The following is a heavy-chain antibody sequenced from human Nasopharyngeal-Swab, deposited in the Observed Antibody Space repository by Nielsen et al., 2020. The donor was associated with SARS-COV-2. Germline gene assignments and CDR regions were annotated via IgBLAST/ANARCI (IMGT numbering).Heavy chain of an antibody. CDR2: IGTAGDT. Sequence: GGSLRLSCAASGFTFSSYDMHWVRQATGKGLEWVSAIGTAGDTYYPGSVKGRFTISRDNAKNSLYLQMNSLRAEDTAVYYCARDLHCSGGSCYSYGMDVWGQGTTVTVSS. CDR3: ARDLHCSGGSCYSYGMDV. CDR1: GFTFSSYD. J-gene: IGHJ6*02. V-gene: IGHV3-13*01. D-gene: IGHD2-15*01.